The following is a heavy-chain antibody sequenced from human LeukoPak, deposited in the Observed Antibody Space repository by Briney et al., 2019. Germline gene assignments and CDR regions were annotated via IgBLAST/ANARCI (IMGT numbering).Heavy chain of an antibody. CDR1: GFTYSRYW. J-gene: IGHJ4*02. CDR2: FSGASTT. CDR3: AKLTQGQPQRYYFEY. Sequence: PGGSLSLSRSASGFTYSRYWMNWAPHAPGKGLEWVSTFSGASTTSYADAVKGRVTISRDNSKNILYLQLNSLRAENTAVYYCAKLTQGQPQRYYFEYWGQGALVTVAS. D-gene: IGHD3-16*02. V-gene: IGHV3-23*01.